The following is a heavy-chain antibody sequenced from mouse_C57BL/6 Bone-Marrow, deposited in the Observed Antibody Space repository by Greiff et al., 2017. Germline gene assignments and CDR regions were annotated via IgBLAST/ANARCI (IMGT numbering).Heavy chain of an antibody. CDR3: AITPGLRLDY. Sequence: QVQLQQPGAELVMPGASVKLSCKASGYTFTSYWMHWVKQRPGQGLEWIGEIDPSDSYPNYNQKFKGKSTLTVDKSSSTAYMQLSILTSEDSAVYYCAITPGLRLDYWGQGTTLTVSS. V-gene: IGHV1-69*01. D-gene: IGHD2-4*01. J-gene: IGHJ2*01. CDR1: GYTFTSYW. CDR2: IDPSDSYP.